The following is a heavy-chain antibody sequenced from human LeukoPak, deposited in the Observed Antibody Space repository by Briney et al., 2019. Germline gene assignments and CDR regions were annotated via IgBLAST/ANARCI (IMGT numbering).Heavy chain of an antibody. V-gene: IGHV3-15*07. D-gene: IGHD3-22*01. CDR3: ATDFYDST. J-gene: IGHJ5*02. Sequence: KPGGSLRLSCATSGFTFSNAWMNWVRQAPGKGLEWVGRIRSNSDGGTLDYAAPVKGRFTLSRDDSKTTLYLQMNSLQTEDTAVYYCATDFYDSTWGQGTLVTVSS. CDR1: GFTFSNAW. CDR2: IRSNSDGGTL.